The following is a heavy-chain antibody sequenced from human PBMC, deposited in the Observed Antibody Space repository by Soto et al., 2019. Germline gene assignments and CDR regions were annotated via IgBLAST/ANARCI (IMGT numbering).Heavy chain of an antibody. D-gene: IGHD3-9*01. J-gene: IGHJ4*02. Sequence: PGGSLRLSCAASGFTFSSYAMSWVRQAPGKGKEWVSGISGNSGSISYADSVKGRFTISRDNAKNSLYLQMNSLRAEDTALYYCAKDISYDILTGPPGYFDYWGQGTLVTVSS. CDR1: GFTFSSYA. CDR2: ISGNSGSI. CDR3: AKDISYDILTGPPGYFDY. V-gene: IGHV3-9*01.